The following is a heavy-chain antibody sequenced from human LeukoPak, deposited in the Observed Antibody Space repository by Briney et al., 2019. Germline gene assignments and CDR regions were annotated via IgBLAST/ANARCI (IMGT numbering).Heavy chain of an antibody. CDR1: GGTFSSYA. CDR3: ARDAQIAAAGTGPFDN. D-gene: IGHD6-13*01. J-gene: IGHJ4*02. CDR2: IIPIFGTA. Sequence: ASVKVSCKASGGTFSSYAISWVRQAPGQGLEWMGGIIPIFGTANYAQKFQGRVTITADESTSTAYMELSSLRSEDTAVYYCARDAQIAAAGTGPFDNWGQGTLVTVSP. V-gene: IGHV1-69*01.